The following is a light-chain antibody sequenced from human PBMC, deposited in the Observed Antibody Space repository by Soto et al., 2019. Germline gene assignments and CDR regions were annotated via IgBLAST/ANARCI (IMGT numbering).Light chain of an antibody. J-gene: IGKJ4*01. Sequence: EIVMTQSPVTLSLSPGDRATLSCRASQSLSNTYISWYQQKPGQAPRLLIYGASNRATGIPARFSGSGSGTDFTLTISSLQPEDFALYYCHQDFDLPLTFGGGTKVEIK. V-gene: IGKV3D-7*01. CDR2: GAS. CDR1: QSLSNTY. CDR3: HQDFDLPLT.